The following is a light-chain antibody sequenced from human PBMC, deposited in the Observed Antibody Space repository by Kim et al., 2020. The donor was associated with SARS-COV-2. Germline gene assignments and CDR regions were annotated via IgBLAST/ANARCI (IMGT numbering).Light chain of an antibody. J-gene: IGKJ1*01. V-gene: IGKV3-15*01. CDR1: QSVSSH. Sequence: VMTQSPATLSVSPGERATLSCRASQSVSSHVAWYQQKPGQAPRLLIYGASTRATGIPGRFSGSGSGTEFTLTISSLQSEGFAVYYWQQFSSWPPATFGQGTKVDI. CDR3: QQFSSWPPAT. CDR2: GAS.